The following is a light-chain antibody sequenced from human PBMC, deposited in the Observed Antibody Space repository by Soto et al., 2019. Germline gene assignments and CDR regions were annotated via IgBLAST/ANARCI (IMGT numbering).Light chain of an antibody. V-gene: IGKV1-39*01. J-gene: IGKJ2*01. Sequence: DIQMTQSPSSLSASVGDRVTITCRASQSISSYLNWYQQKPGKAPKLLIYAASSLQSGVPSRFSVSGSGTDFILTISSLQPEDFATYYCQQSYRSPFTFGQGTKLEIK. CDR3: QQSYRSPFT. CDR2: AAS. CDR1: QSISSY.